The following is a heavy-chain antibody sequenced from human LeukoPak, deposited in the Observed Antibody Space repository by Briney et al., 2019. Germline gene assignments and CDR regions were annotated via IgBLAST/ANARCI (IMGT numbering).Heavy chain of an antibody. CDR3: DRLGVRSGYNFATFDY. V-gene: IGHV5-10-1*01. J-gene: IGHJ4*02. CDR1: GYSFTSYW. D-gene: IGHD1-1*01. Sequence: PGESLKISCQGSGYSFTSYWITWVRQMPGKGLGWVGRIDPSQSNIKYSPSFQGHVSISADQSISTAYLQWSSLEASDTAIYYCDRLGVRSGYNFATFDYWGQGTLVTVSS. CDR2: IDPSQSNI.